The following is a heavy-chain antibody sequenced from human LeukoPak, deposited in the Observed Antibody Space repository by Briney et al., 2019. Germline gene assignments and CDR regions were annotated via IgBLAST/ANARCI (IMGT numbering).Heavy chain of an antibody. CDR2: ISAYNGNT. J-gene: IGHJ4*02. D-gene: IGHD6-19*01. Sequence: ASVKVSCKASGYTFTSYGISWVRQAPGQGLEWMGWISAYNGNTNYAQKLQGRVTMTTNTSTSTAYMELRSLRSDDTAVYYCAVDQVAGTSPIVDYWGQGTLVTVSS. V-gene: IGHV1-18*01. CDR1: GYTFTSYG. CDR3: AVDQVAGTSPIVDY.